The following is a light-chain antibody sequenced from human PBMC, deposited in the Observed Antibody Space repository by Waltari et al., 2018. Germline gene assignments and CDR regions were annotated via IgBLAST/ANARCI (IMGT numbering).Light chain of an antibody. CDR2: EVN. CDR1: NSDIGFYNY. V-gene: IGLV2-14*01. J-gene: IGLJ2*01. CDR3: SSYTPTTNHVV. Sequence: QSAPTQTASVSGSPGQSVTIPCTGTNSDIGFYNYAPWYQPLPHRPPTLIIQEVNNRPAGVSHRFSGSKSGTTASLTISGLQAEDEGHYFCSSYTPTTNHVVFGGGTKLTVL.